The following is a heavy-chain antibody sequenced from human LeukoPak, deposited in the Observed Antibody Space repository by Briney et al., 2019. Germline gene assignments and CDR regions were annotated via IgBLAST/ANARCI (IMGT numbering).Heavy chain of an antibody. Sequence: SSETLSLTCTVSGASITSSNYYWLWLRQPPGKGLEWIGSIYYTGITYYNLSLKSRVTISVDTSKNQFSLKLSSVTAADTAVYYCARRPSPIFGVVRAWFDPWGQGTLVTVSS. CDR2: IYYTGIT. J-gene: IGHJ5*02. CDR3: ARRPSPIFGVVRAWFDP. V-gene: IGHV4-39*01. D-gene: IGHD3-3*01. CDR1: GASITSSNYY.